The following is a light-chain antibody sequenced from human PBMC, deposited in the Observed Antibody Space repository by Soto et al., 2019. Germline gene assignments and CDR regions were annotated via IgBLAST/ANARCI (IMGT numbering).Light chain of an antibody. V-gene: IGKV1-5*03. CDR1: QSISSW. CDR2: KAS. CDR3: QPYNGYRR. J-gene: IGKJ1*01. Sequence: DIQMTQSPSTLSASVGDRVTITCRASQSISSWLAWYQQKPGKAPKLLIYKASSLESGVPSRFSGSGSGTEITLNISRRQAEEIGAYFCQPYNGYRRFAQGTKVDIK.